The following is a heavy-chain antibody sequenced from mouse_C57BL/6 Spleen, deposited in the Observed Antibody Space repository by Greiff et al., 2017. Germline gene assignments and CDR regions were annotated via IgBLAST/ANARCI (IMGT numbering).Heavy chain of an antibody. CDR3: ARDYAPAWFAY. D-gene: IGHD2-12*01. J-gene: IGHJ3*01. Sequence: EVQRVESGPGLVKPSQSLSLTCSVTGYSITSGYYWNWIRQFPGNKLEWMGYISYDGSNNYNPSLKNRISITRDTSKNQFFLKLNSVTTEDTATXYCARDYAPAWFAYWAKGTLVTVSA. CDR1: GYSITSGYY. CDR2: ISYDGSN. V-gene: IGHV3-6*01.